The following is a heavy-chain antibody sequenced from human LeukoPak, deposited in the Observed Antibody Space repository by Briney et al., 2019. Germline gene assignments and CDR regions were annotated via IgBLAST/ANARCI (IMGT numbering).Heavy chain of an antibody. CDR3: ARDGSGYDSGWFDP. CDR2: ISYDGSNK. J-gene: IGHJ5*02. D-gene: IGHD5-12*01. CDR1: GFTFSSYA. V-gene: IGHV3-30-3*01. Sequence: GGSLRLSCAASGFTFSSYAMHWVRQAPGKGLEWVAVISYDGSNKYYADSVKGRFTISRDNSKNTLYLQMNSLRAEDTAVYYCARDGSGYDSGWFDPWGQGTLVTVSS.